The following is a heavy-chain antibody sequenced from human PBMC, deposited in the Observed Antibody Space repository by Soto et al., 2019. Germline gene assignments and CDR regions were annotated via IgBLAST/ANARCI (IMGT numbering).Heavy chain of an antibody. CDR1: GFSFTGYY. CDR2: INPHSGGT. Sequence: ASVKVSCKASGFSFTGYYIHWLRQAPGQGLEWMGWINPHSGGTEYAQKFQGSVTLTRDTSIATAYLTLTSLTSDDTALYYCAKDLTRQLAYWLDPWGQGTQVTVS. J-gene: IGHJ5*02. CDR3: AKDLTRQLAYWLDP. D-gene: IGHD6-6*01. V-gene: IGHV1-2*02.